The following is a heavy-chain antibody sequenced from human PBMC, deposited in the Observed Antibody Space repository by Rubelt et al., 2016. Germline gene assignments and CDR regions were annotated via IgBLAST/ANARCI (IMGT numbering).Heavy chain of an antibody. CDR3: AKGPRIVPAAFYFDY. J-gene: IGHJ4*02. V-gene: IGHV3-23*01. CDR2: ICGSGDRT. Sequence: EVQLLESGGGLVQFGGSLRLSCAASGFTFSSYAMSWVRQAPGKGLEWVSGICGSGDRTYYADSVKGRFTISRDISKNTLYMQMNSLRAEDTAVYYCAKGPRIVPAAFYFDYWGQGTLVTVSS. CDR1: GFTFSSYA. D-gene: IGHD2-2*01.